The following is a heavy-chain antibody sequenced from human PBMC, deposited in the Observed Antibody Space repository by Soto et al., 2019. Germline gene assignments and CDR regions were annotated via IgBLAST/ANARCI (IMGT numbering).Heavy chain of an antibody. D-gene: IGHD1-1*01. CDR1: GGSIRSYY. V-gene: IGHV4-59*01. Sequence: PSETLSLTCTVSGGSIRSYYWSWIRQPPGKGLEWIGHLYYSGSTNYNPSLESRLTISIDTSKNQFSLRLASVTAADTAVYYCARTLPNRQLFDSWSQGTLVTVSS. CDR3: ARTLPNRQLFDS. CDR2: LYYSGST. J-gene: IGHJ4*02.